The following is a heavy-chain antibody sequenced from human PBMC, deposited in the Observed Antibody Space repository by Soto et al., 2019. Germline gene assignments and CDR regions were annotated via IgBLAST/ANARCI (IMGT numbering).Heavy chain of an antibody. CDR2: INHSGST. Sequence: PSETLSLTCAVYGGSFSGYYWSWIRQPPGKGLEWIGEINHSGSTNYNPSLKSRVTISVDTSKNQFSLKLSSVTAADTAVYYCARYVITMVRGKLNYFDDWGQGTLVTVSS. V-gene: IGHV4-34*01. D-gene: IGHD3-10*01. J-gene: IGHJ4*02. CDR1: GGSFSGYY. CDR3: ARYVITMVRGKLNYFDD.